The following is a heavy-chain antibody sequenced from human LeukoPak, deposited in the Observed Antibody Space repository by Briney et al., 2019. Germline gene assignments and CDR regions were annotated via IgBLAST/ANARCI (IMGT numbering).Heavy chain of an antibody. CDR1: GGGFGNYG. CDR3: ARAPPIAYGDYGGAFDI. D-gene: IGHD4-17*01. V-gene: IGHV1-69*06. J-gene: IGHJ3*02. CDR2: VIPIFGSS. Sequence: ASVKVSCKASGGGFGNYGITWARQAPGQGLEWVGGVIPIFGSSNYAQKFQGRVTITADKSTSTAYMELSSLRSEDTAVYYCARAPPIAYGDYGGAFDIWGQGTMVTVSS.